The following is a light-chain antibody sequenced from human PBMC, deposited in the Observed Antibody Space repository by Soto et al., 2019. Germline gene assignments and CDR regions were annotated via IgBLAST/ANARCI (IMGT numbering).Light chain of an antibody. J-gene: IGKJ4*01. CDR3: QQYNNWPRAT. CDR2: RTS. CDR1: QSISSN. Sequence: EIVMTQSPATLYVSPGERATLSCSASQSISSNLAWYQQKPGQAPRLLMFRTSSRATGFPARFSGSGSGTEFNLTISSLQSEDFGVYYCQQYNNWPRATVGEGTKVDIK. V-gene: IGKV3-15*01.